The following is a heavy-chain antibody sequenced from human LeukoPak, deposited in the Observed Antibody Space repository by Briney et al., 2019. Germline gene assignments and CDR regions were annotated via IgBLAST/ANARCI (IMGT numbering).Heavy chain of an antibody. CDR1: GGSFSGYF. CDR2: INHSGGT. J-gene: IGHJ4*02. V-gene: IGHV4-34*01. CDR3: ARAPSGEVESAARGDYLDY. D-gene: IGHD6-13*01. Sequence: SETLSLTCAVDGGSFSGYFWSWIRQPPGKGLEWIGEINHSGGTNYNPSLKSRVTISVDTSKNQFSLKMNSVTAADTAVYYCARAPSGEVESAARGDYLDYWGQGTLVTVSS.